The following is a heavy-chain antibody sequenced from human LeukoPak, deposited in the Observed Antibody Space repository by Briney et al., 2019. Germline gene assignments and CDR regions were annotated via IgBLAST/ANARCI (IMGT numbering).Heavy chain of an antibody. D-gene: IGHD2-2*01. CDR2: IYTSGNT. CDR1: GGSICRSSFY. Sequence: SETLSLTXTVSGGSICRSSFYWSWIRQPAGKGLEWIGRIYTSGNTNYNPSLQSRASISIDTSKNQFSLKLSSVTAADTAVYYCARARIYCSSTSCYPPYYMDVWGKGTTVTVSS. J-gene: IGHJ6*03. V-gene: IGHV4-61*02. CDR3: ARARIYCSSTSCYPPYYMDV.